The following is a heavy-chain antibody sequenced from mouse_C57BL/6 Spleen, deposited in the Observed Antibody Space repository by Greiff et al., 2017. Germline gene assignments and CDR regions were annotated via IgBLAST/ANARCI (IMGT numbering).Heavy chain of an antibody. V-gene: IGHV3-6*01. CDR2: ISYDGSN. Sequence: VQLKESGPGLVKPSQSLSLTCSVTGYSITSGYYWNWIRQFPGNKLEWMGYISYDGSNNYNPSLKNRISITRDTSKNQFFLKLNSVTTEDTATYYCARALLYYFDYWGQGTTLTVSS. CDR1: GYSITSGYY. CDR3: ARALLYYFDY. J-gene: IGHJ2*01.